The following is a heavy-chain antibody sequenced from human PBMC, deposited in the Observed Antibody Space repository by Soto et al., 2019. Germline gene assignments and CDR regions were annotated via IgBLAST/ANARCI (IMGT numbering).Heavy chain of an antibody. CDR3: ANGCVIVREGETRRIDY. Sequence: SVKVSCKASGYTFTSYDINWVRQATGQGLEWMGWMNPNSGNTGYAQKFQGRVTMTRNTSISTAYMELSSLRSEDTAVYYCANGCVIVREGETRRIDYWGQGTMVTVSS. CDR2: MNPNSGNT. CDR1: GYTFTSYD. D-gene: IGHD2-21*01. J-gene: IGHJ4*02. V-gene: IGHV1-8*01.